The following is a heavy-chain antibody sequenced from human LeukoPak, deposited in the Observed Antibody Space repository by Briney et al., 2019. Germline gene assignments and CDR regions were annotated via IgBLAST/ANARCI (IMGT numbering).Heavy chain of an antibody. Sequence: PGRSLRLSCAASGFTFSSYEMNWDRQAPGKGLEWVSSISSSGSTKYYADSLKGRFTISRDNARNSLYLQMNSLRAEDTAVYYCHYDSSGHDAFDIWGQGTMVTVSS. CDR2: ISSSGSTK. CDR1: GFTFSSYE. D-gene: IGHD3-22*01. J-gene: IGHJ3*02. CDR3: HYDSSGHDAFDI. V-gene: IGHV3-48*03.